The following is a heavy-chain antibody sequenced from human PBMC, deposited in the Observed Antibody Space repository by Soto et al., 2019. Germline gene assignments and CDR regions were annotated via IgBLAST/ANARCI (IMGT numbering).Heavy chain of an antibody. Sequence: EASVKVSCKASGYTFTSYAMHWVRQAPGQRLEWMGWINAGNGNTKYSQKFQGRVTITRDTSASTAYMELSSLRSEDTAVYYCARLPFYYYSMDVWGQGTTVTVSS. CDR2: INAGNGNT. CDR1: GYTFTSYA. CDR3: ARLPFYYYSMDV. J-gene: IGHJ6*02. V-gene: IGHV1-3*01.